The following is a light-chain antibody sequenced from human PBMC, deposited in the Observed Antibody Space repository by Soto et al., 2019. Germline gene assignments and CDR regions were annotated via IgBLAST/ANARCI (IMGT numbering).Light chain of an antibody. CDR2: EVS. CDR3: CSYAGSSTFVV. V-gene: IGLV2-23*02. J-gene: IGLJ2*01. CDR1: SSDVGSYNL. Sequence: QSALTQPASVSGSPGQSITISCTGPSSDVGSYNLVSWYQQHPGKAPKLMIYEVSKRPSGVSNRFSGSKSCNTASLTISGLQAEDEADYYSCSYAGSSTFVVFGGGTKLTVL.